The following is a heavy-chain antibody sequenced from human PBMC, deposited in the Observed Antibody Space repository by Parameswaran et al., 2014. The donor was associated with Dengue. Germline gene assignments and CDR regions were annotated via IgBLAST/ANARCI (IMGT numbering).Heavy chain of an antibody. Sequence: WVRQAPGQGLEWMGGTIPGFDTANYAPKFQGRVIISADKSTSTTYMELSSLTSEDTAVYYCARVGAYDSSGSWGDYWGQGNPGHRLL. CDR3: ARVGAYDSSGSWGDY. D-gene: IGHD3-22*01. V-gene: IGHV1-69*06. CDR2: TIPGFDTA. J-gene: IGHJ4*02.